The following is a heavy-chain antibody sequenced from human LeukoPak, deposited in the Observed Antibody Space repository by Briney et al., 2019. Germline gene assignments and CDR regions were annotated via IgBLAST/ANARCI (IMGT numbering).Heavy chain of an antibody. Sequence: PGGSLRLSCAASGFTFSSYSMNWVRQAPGKGLEWVSAISGSRGSTYYADSVTGRFTISRDNSKNTLYLQMNSLRAEDTAVYYCAKDGNYDILTGYSDYWGQGTLVTVSS. J-gene: IGHJ4*02. CDR1: GFTFSSYS. D-gene: IGHD3-9*01. CDR3: AKDGNYDILTGYSDY. CDR2: ISGSRGST. V-gene: IGHV3-23*01.